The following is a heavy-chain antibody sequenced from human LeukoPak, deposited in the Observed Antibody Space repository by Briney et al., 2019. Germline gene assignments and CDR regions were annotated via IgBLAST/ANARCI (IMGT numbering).Heavy chain of an antibody. J-gene: IGHJ4*02. Sequence: GGSLRLSCAASGFTFSSYAMSWVRQAPGKGLEWVSAISGSGGSTYYADSVKGRFTISRDNAKNSLYLQMNRLRAEDTALYYCAKDISGYYRYYFDYWGQGTLVTVSS. CDR2: ISGSGGST. CDR3: AKDISGYYRYYFDY. D-gene: IGHD3-22*01. CDR1: GFTFSSYA. V-gene: IGHV3-23*01.